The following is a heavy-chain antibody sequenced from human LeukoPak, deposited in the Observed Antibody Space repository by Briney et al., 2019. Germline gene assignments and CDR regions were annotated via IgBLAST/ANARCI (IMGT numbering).Heavy chain of an antibody. J-gene: IGHJ4*02. CDR1: GYSISSGYY. CDR3: ARVGYSSWYRYYFDY. Sequence: SETLSLTCTVSGYSISSGYYWGWIRQPPGKGLEWIGSIYHSGSTYYNPSLKSRVTISVDTSKNQFSLKLSSVTAADTAVYYCARVGYSSWYRYYFDYWGQGTLVAVSS. CDR2: IYHSGST. V-gene: IGHV4-38-2*02. D-gene: IGHD6-13*01.